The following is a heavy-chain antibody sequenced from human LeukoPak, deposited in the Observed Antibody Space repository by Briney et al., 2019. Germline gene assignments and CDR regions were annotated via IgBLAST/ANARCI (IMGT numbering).Heavy chain of an antibody. Sequence: GESLKISCKGFGYNFSSYWIAWVRQMPGKGLEWLGIIHPDDLDTRYSPSFQGQVTISADKSTSTAYLQWSSLKASDTAMYYCARQDEVPDDLWSGEFNIKHWFDPLGQGTLVTVST. CDR1: GYNFSSYW. D-gene: IGHD3-3*01. CDR3: ARQDEVPDDLWSGEFNIKHWFDP. V-gene: IGHV5-51*01. CDR2: IHPDDLDT. J-gene: IGHJ5*02.